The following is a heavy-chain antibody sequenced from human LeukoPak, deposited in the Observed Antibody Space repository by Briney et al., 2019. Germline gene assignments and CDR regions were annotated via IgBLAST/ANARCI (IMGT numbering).Heavy chain of an antibody. D-gene: IGHD3-3*01. V-gene: IGHV4-4*07. CDR1: GGSISSYY. CDR2: IYTSGST. CDR3: ARGQDYDFWSGYRDYYYYYYIDV. Sequence: SETLSLTCTVSGGSISSYYWSWIRQPAGKGLEWIGRIYTSGSTNYNPSLKSRVTMSVDTSKNQFSLKLSSVTAADTAVYYCARGQDYDFWSGYRDYYYYYYIDVWGKGTTVTVSS. J-gene: IGHJ6*03.